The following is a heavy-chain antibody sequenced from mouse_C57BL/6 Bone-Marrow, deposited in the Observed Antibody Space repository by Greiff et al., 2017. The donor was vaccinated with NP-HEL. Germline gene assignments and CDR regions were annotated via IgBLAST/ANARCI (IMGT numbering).Heavy chain of an antibody. CDR3: ARNGNRFAY. J-gene: IGHJ3*01. CDR2: IWSGGST. V-gene: IGHV2-2*01. CDR1: GFSLTSYG. Sequence: VQLQQSGPGLVQPSQSLSITCTVSGFSLTSYGVHWVRQSPGKGLEWLGVIWSGGSTDYNAAFISRLSISKDNSKSQVFFKMNSLQADDTAIYYWARNGNRFAYWGQGTLVTVSA. D-gene: IGHD4-1*01.